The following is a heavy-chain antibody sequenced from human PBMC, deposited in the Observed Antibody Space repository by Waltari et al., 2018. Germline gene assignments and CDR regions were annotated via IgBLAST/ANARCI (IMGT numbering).Heavy chain of an antibody. D-gene: IGHD1-26*01. CDR2: IYYSGST. Sequence: QVQLQESGPGLVKPSETLSLTCTVSGGSISSHYWSWIRQPPGKGLEWIGYIYYSGSTNYNPSLKSRVTISVDTSKNQFSLKLSSVTAADTAVYYCARGSGSYRIDYWGQGTLVTFSS. V-gene: IGHV4-59*11. J-gene: IGHJ4*02. CDR3: ARGSGSYRIDY. CDR1: GGSISSHY.